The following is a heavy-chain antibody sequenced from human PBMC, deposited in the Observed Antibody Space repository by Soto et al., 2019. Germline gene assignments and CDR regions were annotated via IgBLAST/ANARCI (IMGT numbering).Heavy chain of an antibody. CDR2: INHSGST. V-gene: IGHV4-34*01. CDR1: GGSFSGYY. Sequence: PSETLSLTCAVYGGSFSGYYWSWIRQPPGKGLEWIGEINHSGSTNYNPSLKSRVTISVDTSKNQFSLKLSSVTAADTAVYYCARGGNMSRAGTQRRWFDPCGPGTLLTLFS. CDR3: ARGGNMSRAGTQRRWFDP. D-gene: IGHD6-19*01. J-gene: IGHJ5*02.